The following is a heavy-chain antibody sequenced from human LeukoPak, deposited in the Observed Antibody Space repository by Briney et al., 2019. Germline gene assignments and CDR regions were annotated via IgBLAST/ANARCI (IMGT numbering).Heavy chain of an antibody. CDR1: GFTFSSYA. CDR3: ARGGLYSYGTSTNFDY. CDR2: ISYDGGNK. J-gene: IGHJ4*02. Sequence: PGGSLRLSCAASGFTFSSYAMHWVRQAPGKGLEWVAVISYDGGNKYYADSVKGRFTISRDNSKNTLYLQMNSLKAEDTAVYYCARGGLYSYGTSTNFDYWGQGTLVTVSS. V-gene: IGHV3-30*04. D-gene: IGHD5-18*01.